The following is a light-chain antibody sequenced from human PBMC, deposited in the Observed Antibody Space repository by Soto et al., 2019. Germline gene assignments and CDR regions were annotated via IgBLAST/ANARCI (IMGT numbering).Light chain of an antibody. CDR2: YDS. CDR3: QVWDSSTVV. J-gene: IGLJ2*01. Sequence: SYELTQPPSVSVAPGKTARITCGGNNIGSKSVHWYQQKPGQAPVLVIYYDSDRPSGIPERFSGSNSGNTATLTISRVEAGDEADYYGQVWDSSTVVFGGGTKLTVL. CDR1: NIGSKS. V-gene: IGLV3-21*04.